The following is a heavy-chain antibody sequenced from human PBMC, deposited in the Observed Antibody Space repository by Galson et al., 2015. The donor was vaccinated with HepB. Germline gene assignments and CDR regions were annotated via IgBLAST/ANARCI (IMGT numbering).Heavy chain of an antibody. CDR1: GFAFDSHA. V-gene: IGHV3-23*01. Sequence: SLRLSCAASGFAFDSHAMSWVRQAPGRGLEWISGISGNGDSTFYADSVKSRFTVSRDNSNNMLYLQMNSLRAEDAGLYFCAKGYGLFDSWAQGILVTVSS. CDR2: ISGNGDST. D-gene: IGHD5-18*01. J-gene: IGHJ5*01. CDR3: AKGYGLFDS.